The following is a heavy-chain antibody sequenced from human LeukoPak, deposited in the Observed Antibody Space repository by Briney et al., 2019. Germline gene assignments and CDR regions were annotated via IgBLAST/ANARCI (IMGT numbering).Heavy chain of an antibody. D-gene: IGHD6-13*01. CDR1: GYSFTSYW. J-gene: IGHJ4*02. Sequence: GESLKISCKGSGYSFTSYWIGWVRQMPGQGLQWMGIIYPGDSDTRYSPSFQGQVTISADKSISTAYLQWSNLKASDTAMYYCARRGSWYTHDYWGQGTLVTVSS. V-gene: IGHV5-51*01. CDR3: ARRGSWYTHDY. CDR2: IYPGDSDT.